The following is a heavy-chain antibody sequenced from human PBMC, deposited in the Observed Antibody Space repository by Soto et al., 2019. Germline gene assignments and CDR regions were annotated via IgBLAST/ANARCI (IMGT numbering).Heavy chain of an antibody. Sequence: GGSLRLSCAASGFTFSSYAMSWVRQAPGKGLEWVSAISGSGGSTYYADSVKGRFTISRDNSKNTLYLQMNSLRAEDTAVYYCANYDSSGLGASDIWGQGTMVTVSS. CDR3: ANYDSSGLGASDI. J-gene: IGHJ3*02. CDR2: ISGSGGST. CDR1: GFTFSSYA. V-gene: IGHV3-23*01. D-gene: IGHD3-22*01.